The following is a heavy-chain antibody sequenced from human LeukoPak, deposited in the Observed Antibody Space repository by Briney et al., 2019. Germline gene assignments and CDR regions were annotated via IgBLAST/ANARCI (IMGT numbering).Heavy chain of an antibody. CDR3: ARGQGPWFDP. Sequence: PSETLSLTCAVYGGSFSGYYWSWIRQPPGKGLEWIGETNHSGSTNYNPSLKSRVTISVDTSKNQFSLKLSSVTAADTAVYYCARGQGPWFDPWGQGTLVTVSS. J-gene: IGHJ5*02. CDR1: GGSFSGYY. V-gene: IGHV4-34*01. CDR2: TNHSGST.